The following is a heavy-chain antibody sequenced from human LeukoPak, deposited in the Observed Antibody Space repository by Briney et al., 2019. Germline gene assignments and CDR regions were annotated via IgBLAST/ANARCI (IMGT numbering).Heavy chain of an antibody. Sequence: ASVKVSCKAPGCTFTSYGISWVRQAPGQGLEWMGWISAYNGNTNYARKLQGRVTMTTDTSTSTAYMELRSLRSDDTAVYYCAREPLRGGDYVWGQGTLVTVSS. CDR2: ISAYNGNT. J-gene: IGHJ4*02. D-gene: IGHD2-21*02. V-gene: IGHV1-18*01. CDR3: AREPLRGGDYV. CDR1: GCTFTSYG.